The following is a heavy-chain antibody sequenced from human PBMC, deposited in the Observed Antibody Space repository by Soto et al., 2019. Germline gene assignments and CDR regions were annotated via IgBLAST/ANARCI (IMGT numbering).Heavy chain of an antibody. CDR1: GVSSSSYY. V-gene: IGHV4-34*01. CDR3: ARGADTALVRGYNRFDP. CDR2: INHSGST. D-gene: IGHD5-18*01. J-gene: IGHJ5*02. Sequence: PSETLSLTCAIYGVSSSSYYWSWIRQPPGKGLEWIGKINHSGSTNYNPSLKSRVTMSVDTSKNQFSLRLNSVTAADTAVYYCARGADTALVRGYNRFDPWGQGTLVTLSS.